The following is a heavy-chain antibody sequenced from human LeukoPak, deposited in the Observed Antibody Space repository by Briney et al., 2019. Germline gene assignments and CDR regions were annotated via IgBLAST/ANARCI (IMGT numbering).Heavy chain of an antibody. Sequence: ASVKVSCKASGYTFTSYGISWVRQAPGQGLEWMGWISAYNGNTNYAQKLQGRVTMTTDTSTSTAYMELGSLRSDDTAEYYCARSAHDCSSSTCQPQVDYYYGMDVWGQGTTVTVSS. CDR1: GYTFTSYG. CDR3: ARSAHDCSSSTCQPQVDYYYGMDV. CDR2: ISAYNGNT. J-gene: IGHJ6*02. V-gene: IGHV1-18*01. D-gene: IGHD2-2*01.